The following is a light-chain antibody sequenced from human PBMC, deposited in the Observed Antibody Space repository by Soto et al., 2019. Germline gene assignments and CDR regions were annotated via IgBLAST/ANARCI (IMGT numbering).Light chain of an antibody. V-gene: IGKV1-39*01. CDR1: QSISSY. J-gene: IGKJ2*01. CDR2: AAS. Sequence: DIQMTQSPSSLSASVGDRVTITCRASQSISSYLNWYQQKPGKAPKLLIYAASSLQSGVPSRFSGSGSGTDFTLTISSLQPEDFATYHCQQIYTNPQTFGQGTKLEIK. CDR3: QQIYTNPQT.